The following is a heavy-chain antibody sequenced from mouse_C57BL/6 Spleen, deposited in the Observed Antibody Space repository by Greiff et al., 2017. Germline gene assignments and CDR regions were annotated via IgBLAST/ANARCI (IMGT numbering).Heavy chain of an antibody. V-gene: IGHV1-52*01. Sequence: QVQLQQPGAELVRPGSSVKLSCKASGYTFTSYWMHWVKQRPIQGLEWIGNIDPSDSETHYNQKFKDKATLTVDKSSSTAYMQLSSLTSADSAVYYCARAYYNGTPSWYFDVWGTGTTVTVSS. CDR3: ARAYYNGTPSWYFDV. CDR2: IDPSDSET. D-gene: IGHD1-1*01. CDR1: GYTFTSYW. J-gene: IGHJ1*03.